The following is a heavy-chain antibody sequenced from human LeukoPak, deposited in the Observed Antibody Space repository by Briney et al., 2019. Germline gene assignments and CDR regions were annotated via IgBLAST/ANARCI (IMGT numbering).Heavy chain of an antibody. Sequence: QTGGSLRLSCAASGFTFSSYWMHWVRHAPGKGLVWVSRINSDGSSTSYADSVKGRFTISRDNAKNTLYLQMNSLRAEDTAVYYCARQYCGGDCYSSYGYWGQGTLVTVSS. CDR3: ARQYCGGDCYSSYGY. D-gene: IGHD2-21*02. CDR1: GFTFSSYW. CDR2: INSDGSST. V-gene: IGHV3-74*01. J-gene: IGHJ4*02.